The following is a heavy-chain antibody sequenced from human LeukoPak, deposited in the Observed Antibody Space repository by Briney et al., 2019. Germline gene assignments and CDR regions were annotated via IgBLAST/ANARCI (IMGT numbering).Heavy chain of an antibody. V-gene: IGHV3-21*01. CDR1: GFTFSSYS. J-gene: IGHJ4*02. Sequence: GGSLRLSCAASGFTFSSYSMNWVRQAPGKGLEWVSSISSSSYIYYADSVKGRFTISRDNAKNSLYLQMNSLRAEDTAVYYCARDGGAGTTLPSFDYWGQGTLVTVSS. CDR3: ARDGGAGTTLPSFDY. D-gene: IGHD1-7*01. CDR2: ISSSSYI.